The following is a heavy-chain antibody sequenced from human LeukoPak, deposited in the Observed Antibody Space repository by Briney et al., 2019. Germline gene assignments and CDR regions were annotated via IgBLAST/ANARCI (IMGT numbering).Heavy chain of an antibody. D-gene: IGHD1-26*01. CDR1: GGSISSGDYY. V-gene: IGHV4-30-4*08. Sequence: SQTLSLTCTVSGGSISSGDYYWSWIRQPPGKGLEWIGYIYYSGSTYYNPSLKSRVTISVDTSKNQFSLKLSSVTAADTAVYYCAREGGLHSGSSHFDYWGQGTLVTVSS. CDR3: AREGGLHSGSSHFDY. J-gene: IGHJ4*02. CDR2: IYYSGST.